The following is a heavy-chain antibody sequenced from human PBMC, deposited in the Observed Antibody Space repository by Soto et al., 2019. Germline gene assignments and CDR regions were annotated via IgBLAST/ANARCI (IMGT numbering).Heavy chain of an antibody. J-gene: IGHJ3*02. Sequence: QVQLQESGPGLVKPSQTLFLTCTVSGGSISSGGYYWRWIRQHPGKGLEWIGYIYYSGNTYYNPSLKSRVNISVDTSKNQFSLKLSSVTAADTAVYYCARDDTGAFDIWGQGTMVTVSS. CDR1: GGSISSGGYY. D-gene: IGHD3-22*01. V-gene: IGHV4-31*03. CDR2: IYYSGNT. CDR3: ARDDTGAFDI.